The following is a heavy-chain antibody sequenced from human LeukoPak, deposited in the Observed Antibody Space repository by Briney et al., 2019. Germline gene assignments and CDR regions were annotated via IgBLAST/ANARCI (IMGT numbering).Heavy chain of an antibody. D-gene: IGHD2-15*01. CDR2: INHSGST. J-gene: IGHJ4*02. V-gene: IGHV4-34*01. Sequence: GTLRLSCAASGFIFSSYGMNWVRQAPGEGLEWIGEINHSGSTNYNPSLKSRVTISVDTSKNQFSLKLSSVTAADTAVYYCARGPLRYCSGGSCPPDFDYWGQGTLVTVSS. CDR3: ARGPLRYCSGGSCPPDFDY. CDR1: GFIFSSYG.